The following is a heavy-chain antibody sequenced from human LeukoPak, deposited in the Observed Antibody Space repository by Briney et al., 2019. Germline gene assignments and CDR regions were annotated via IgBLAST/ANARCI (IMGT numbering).Heavy chain of an antibody. Sequence: GASVKVSCKASGYTFTGYYMHWVRQAPGQGLEWMGWISPNSGGTNYAQKFQGRVTMTRDTSISTAYMELSRLRSDDTAVYYCATLDTAMVSLDYWGQGTLVTVSS. CDR2: ISPNSGGT. CDR1: GYTFTGYY. J-gene: IGHJ4*02. CDR3: ATLDTAMVSLDY. V-gene: IGHV1-2*02. D-gene: IGHD5-18*01.